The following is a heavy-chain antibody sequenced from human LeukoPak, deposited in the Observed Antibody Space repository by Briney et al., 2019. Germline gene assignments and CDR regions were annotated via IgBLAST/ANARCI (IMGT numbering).Heavy chain of an antibody. V-gene: IGHV1-18*01. CDR1: GYSFRKYD. Sequence: APVKVSCKASGYSFRKYDISWVRQAPGQGLEWMGWTSVHSGNPKYAQKFQGRVTMTTDTSTSTHHLELRSLRSDDTAVYYCARDVGAVAGYNFDYWGQGTLVAVSS. CDR3: ARDVGAVAGYNFDY. D-gene: IGHD6-19*01. CDR2: TSVHSGNP. J-gene: IGHJ4*02.